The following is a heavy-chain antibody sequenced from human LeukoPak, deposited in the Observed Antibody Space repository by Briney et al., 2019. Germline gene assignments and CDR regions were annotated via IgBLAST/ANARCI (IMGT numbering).Heavy chain of an antibody. V-gene: IGHV3-33*01. J-gene: IGHJ6*02. Sequence: GGSLRLSCAASGFTFSSYGMHWVRQAPGKGLEWVAVIWYDGSNKYYADSVKGRFTISRDNSKNTLYLQMNSLRAEDTAVYYCARNDLSNYYGMDVWGQGTMVTVSS. CDR2: IWYDGSNK. CDR3: ARNDLSNYYGMDV. CDR1: GFTFSSYG.